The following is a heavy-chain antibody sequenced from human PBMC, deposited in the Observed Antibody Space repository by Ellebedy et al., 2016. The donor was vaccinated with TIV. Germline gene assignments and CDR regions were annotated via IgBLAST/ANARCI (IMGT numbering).Heavy chain of an antibody. D-gene: IGHD3-10*01. CDR2: INPNSGGT. J-gene: IGHJ5*02. V-gene: IGHV1-2*02. Sequence: AASVKVSCKASGYTFTGYYMHWVRQAPGQGLEWMGWINPNSGGTNYAQKFQGRVTMTMDTSISTAYMELSRLRADDTAVYYCARASGSGSWFDPWGQGTLVTVSS. CDR3: ARASGSGSWFDP. CDR1: GYTFTGYY.